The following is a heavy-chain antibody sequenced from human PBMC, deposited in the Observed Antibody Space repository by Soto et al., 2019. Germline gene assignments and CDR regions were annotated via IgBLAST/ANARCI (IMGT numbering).Heavy chain of an antibody. V-gene: IGHV3-33*01. CDR3: ARDNSSSWYGKTTCFDT. CDR2: IWYDGSNK. CDR1: GFTFSSYG. D-gene: IGHD6-13*01. J-gene: IGHJ5*02. Sequence: QVQLVESGGGVVQPGRSLRLSCAASGFTFSSYGMHWVRQAPGKGLEWVAGIWYDGSNKYYADSVKGRFTISRDNSKNPRYLQMNILTAEDTAVYYCARDNSSSWYGKTTCFDTWGQGTLVTVSS.